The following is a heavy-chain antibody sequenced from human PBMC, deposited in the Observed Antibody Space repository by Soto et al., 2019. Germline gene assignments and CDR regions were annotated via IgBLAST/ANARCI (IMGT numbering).Heavy chain of an antibody. J-gene: IGHJ4*02. Sequence: ASVKVSCKASGGTFSSYTSSWVRQAPGQGLEWMGRIIPILGIANYAQKFQGRVTITADKSTSTAYMELSSLRSEDTAVYYCARERMTSYFDYWGQGTLVTVSS. CDR1: GGTFSSYT. CDR2: IIPILGIA. CDR3: ARERMTSYFDY. V-gene: IGHV1-69*04. D-gene: IGHD2-2*01.